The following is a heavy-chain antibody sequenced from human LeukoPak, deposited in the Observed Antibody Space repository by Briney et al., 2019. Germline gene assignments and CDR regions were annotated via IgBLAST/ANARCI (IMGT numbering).Heavy chain of an antibody. CDR3: ARAHYGDYLWGAFDI. CDR1: GFTFSSYA. D-gene: IGHD4-17*01. Sequence: GGSLRLSCAASGFTFSSYAMHWVRQAPGKGLEWVAVISYDGSNKYYADSVKGRFTISRDSSRNTLYLQMNSLRAEDTAVYYCARAHYGDYLWGAFDIWGQGTMVTVSS. V-gene: IGHV3-30*14. J-gene: IGHJ3*02. CDR2: ISYDGSNK.